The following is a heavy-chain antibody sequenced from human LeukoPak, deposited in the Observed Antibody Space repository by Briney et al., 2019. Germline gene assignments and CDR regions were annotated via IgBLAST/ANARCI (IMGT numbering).Heavy chain of an antibody. Sequence: PGGSLRLSCAASGFTVSSNYMSWVRQAPGKGLEWVSVIYSGGSTYYAGSVKGRFTISRHNSKNTLFLQMNSLRAEDTAVYYCARMVQLYFDCWGQGTLVTVSS. CDR3: ARMVQLYFDC. CDR1: GFTVSSNY. V-gene: IGHV3-53*04. CDR2: IYSGGST. D-gene: IGHD1-1*01. J-gene: IGHJ4*02.